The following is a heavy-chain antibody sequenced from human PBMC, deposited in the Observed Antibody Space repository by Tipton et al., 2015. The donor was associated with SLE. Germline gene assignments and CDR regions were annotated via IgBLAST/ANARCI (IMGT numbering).Heavy chain of an antibody. Sequence: TLSLTCAVYGGSFSGYYWSWIRQPPGKGLEWIGEINHSGSTNYNPSLKSRVPISVDTSKNQFSLKLSSVTAADTAVYYCARGAYSSGWYSHDAFDIWGQGTMVTVSS. J-gene: IGHJ3*02. CDR3: ARGAYSSGWYSHDAFDI. V-gene: IGHV4-34*01. CDR2: INHSGST. CDR1: GGSFSGYY. D-gene: IGHD6-19*01.